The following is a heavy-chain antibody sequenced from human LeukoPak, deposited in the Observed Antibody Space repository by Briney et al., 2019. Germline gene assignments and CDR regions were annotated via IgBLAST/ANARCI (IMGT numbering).Heavy chain of an antibody. V-gene: IGHV4-4*02. D-gene: IGHD3-22*01. Sequence: SETLSLTCAVSGGSISSSNWWSWVRQPPGKGLEWIGEIYHSGSTNYNPSLKSRVTISVDKSKNQFSLKLSSVTAADTAVYYCARLRSPYQRYYYDSSGPDPTPEWDYWGQGTLVTVSS. CDR1: GGSISSSNW. CDR3: ARLRSPYQRYYYDSSGPDPTPEWDY. CDR2: IYHSGST. J-gene: IGHJ4*02.